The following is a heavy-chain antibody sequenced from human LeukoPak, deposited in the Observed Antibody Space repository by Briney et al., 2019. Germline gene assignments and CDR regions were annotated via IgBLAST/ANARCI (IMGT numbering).Heavy chain of an antibody. Sequence: GGSLRLSCAASGFTFSHYAMSWVRQAPGKGLEWVSTISDSGGSTFYADSVKGRLTISRDDSKNTLYLQMNSLRAEDTAVYFCTRGSGLVVRGDFFDYWGQGTLVTVSS. CDR3: TRGSGLVVRGDFFDY. D-gene: IGHD3-10*01. V-gene: IGHV3-23*01. J-gene: IGHJ4*02. CDR2: ISDSGGST. CDR1: GFTFSHYA.